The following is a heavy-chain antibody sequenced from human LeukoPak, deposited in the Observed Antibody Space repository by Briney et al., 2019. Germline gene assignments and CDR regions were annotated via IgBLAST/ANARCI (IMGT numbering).Heavy chain of an antibody. V-gene: IGHV5-51*01. Sequence: GESLKISCKGSGYRFTSYWIGWVRQMPGKGLEWMGIIYPGDSATRYSPSFQGQVTISADKSISTAYLQWSSLKASDTAMYYCVRQEGDGYGDFDYWGQGTLVTVSS. CDR3: VRQEGDGYGDFDY. CDR2: IYPGDSAT. CDR1: GYRFTSYW. D-gene: IGHD5-24*01. J-gene: IGHJ4*02.